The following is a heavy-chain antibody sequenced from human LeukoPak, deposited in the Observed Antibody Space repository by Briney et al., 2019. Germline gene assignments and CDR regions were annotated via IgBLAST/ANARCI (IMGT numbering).Heavy chain of an antibody. V-gene: IGHV3-48*03. D-gene: IGHD3-22*01. Sequence: GGSLRLSCAASGFTFSSYEMNWVRQAPGKGLEWVSHISSSGSTISYADSVKGRFTISRDNAKNSLYLQMNSLRAEDTAVYYCARGFGYYYDSSGYQKPPLYYFDYWGQGTLVTVSS. CDR2: ISSSGSTI. CDR1: GFTFSSYE. J-gene: IGHJ4*02. CDR3: ARGFGYYYDSSGYQKPPLYYFDY.